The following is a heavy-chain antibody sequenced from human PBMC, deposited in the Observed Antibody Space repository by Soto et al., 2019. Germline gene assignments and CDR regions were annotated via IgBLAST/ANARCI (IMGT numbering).Heavy chain of an antibody. CDR1: GFTFSSYE. CDR3: SRDRGYYDSSGYPGYYYGMDV. J-gene: IGHJ6*02. CDR2: ISSSGSTI. Sequence: EVQLVESGGGLVQPGGSLRLSCAASGFTFSSYEMNWVRQAPGKGLEWVSYISSSGSTIYYADSVKGRFTISRDNATNSLYLHMNILRAEDTAVYYCSRDRGYYDSSGYPGYYYGMDVWGQGTTVTVSS. D-gene: IGHD3-22*01. V-gene: IGHV3-48*03.